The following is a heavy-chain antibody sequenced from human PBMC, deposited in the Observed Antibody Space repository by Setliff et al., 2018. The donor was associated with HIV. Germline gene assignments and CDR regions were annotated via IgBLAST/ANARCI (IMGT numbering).Heavy chain of an antibody. Sequence: GGSLRLSCAASGFTFSSYAMSWVRQAPGKGLEWVSLIYSGGSSTYYADSVKGRFTISRDDSKNMLYLEMNSLRAEDTAVYYCAKVGTYSSTWYFDLWGRGTLVTVSS. D-gene: IGHD6-13*01. CDR1: GFTFSSYA. CDR3: AKVGTYSSTWYFDL. J-gene: IGHJ2*01. CDR2: IYSGGSST. V-gene: IGHV3-23*03.